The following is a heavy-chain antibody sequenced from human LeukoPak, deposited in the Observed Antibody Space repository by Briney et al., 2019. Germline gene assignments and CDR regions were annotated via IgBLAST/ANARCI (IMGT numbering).Heavy chain of an antibody. CDR1: GFTFSSYA. CDR3: ASGDYLYWYFDL. J-gene: IGHJ2*01. V-gene: IGHV3-23*01. D-gene: IGHD4-17*01. Sequence: GGSPRLSCAASGFTFSSYAMSWVRQAPGKGLEWVSAISGSGGSTYYADSVKGRFTISRDNSKNTLYLQMNSLRAEDTAVYYCASGDYLYWYFDLWGRGTLVTVSS. CDR2: ISGSGGST.